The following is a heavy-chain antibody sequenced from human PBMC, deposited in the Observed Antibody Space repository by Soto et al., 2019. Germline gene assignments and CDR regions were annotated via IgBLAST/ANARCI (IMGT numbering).Heavy chain of an antibody. V-gene: IGHV3-30-3*01. Sequence: QVQLVESGGGVVQPGRSLRLSCAASGFTFSSYAMHWVRQAPGKGLEWVAVISYDGSNKYYADSVKGRFTISRDNSKNTLYLQMNSLRAEDTAVYYCARDWRVRGVIITYSDYWGQGTLVTVSS. D-gene: IGHD3-10*01. J-gene: IGHJ4*02. CDR2: ISYDGSNK. CDR3: ARDWRVRGVIITYSDY. CDR1: GFTFSSYA.